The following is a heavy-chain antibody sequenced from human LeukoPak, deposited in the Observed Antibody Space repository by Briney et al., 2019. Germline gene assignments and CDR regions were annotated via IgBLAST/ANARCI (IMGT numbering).Heavy chain of an antibody. CDR2: INPNSGDT. V-gene: IGHV1-2*02. CDR3: AITDLKYYFDY. J-gene: IGHJ4*02. Sequence: ASVKVSCKASGYAFTGYFMHWVRQAPGQGLEWMGWINPNSGDTNYAQKFQGRVTMTRDTSISTAYMELNRLRSDDTAVYYCAITDLKYYFDYWGQGTLVTVSS. D-gene: IGHD2-21*02. CDR1: GYAFTGYF.